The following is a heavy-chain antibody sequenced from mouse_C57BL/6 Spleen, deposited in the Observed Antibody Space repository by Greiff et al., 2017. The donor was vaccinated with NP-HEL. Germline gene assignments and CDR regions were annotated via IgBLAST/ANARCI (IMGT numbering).Heavy chain of an antibody. CDR2: IYPGDGDT. Sequence: QVQLQQPGAELVKPGASVKVSCKASGYTFTSSWMNWVKQRPGKGLEWIGRIYPGDGDTNYNGKFKGKATLTADKSSSTAYMQLSSLTSEDSAVYFCARDRLRDAMDYWGQGTSVTVSS. CDR1: GYTFTSSW. J-gene: IGHJ4*01. D-gene: IGHD2-4*01. V-gene: IGHV1-82*01. CDR3: ARDRLRDAMDY.